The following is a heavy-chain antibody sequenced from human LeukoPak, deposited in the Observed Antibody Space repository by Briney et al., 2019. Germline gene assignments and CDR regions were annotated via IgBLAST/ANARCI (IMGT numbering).Heavy chain of an antibody. CDR2: IGSNGGST. J-gene: IGHJ4*02. D-gene: IGHD3-10*01. Sequence: GGSLRLSCAASGFTFSSYAMHWVRQAPGKGPEYVSGIGSNGGSTYYAGSVKGRFTISRDDSKNTVNLQMGSLRIEDTAVYHCARMTLYGSGTVDWGQGILVTVSS. CDR1: GFTFSSYA. V-gene: IGHV3-64*02. CDR3: ARMTLYGSGTVD.